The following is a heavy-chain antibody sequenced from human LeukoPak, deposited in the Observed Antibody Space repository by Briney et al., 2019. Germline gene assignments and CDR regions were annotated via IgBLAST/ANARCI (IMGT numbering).Heavy chain of an antibody. CDR3: ARGELVAAQLNEYYYYYYMDV. Sequence: GASVKVSCKASGYTFTRYYMHWVRQAPGQGLEWMGIINPSGGSTSYAQKFQGRVTMTRDMSTSTVYMELSSLRSEDTAVYYCARGELVAAQLNEYYYYYYMDVWGKGTTVTVSS. V-gene: IGHV1-46*01. CDR1: GYTFTRYY. J-gene: IGHJ6*03. D-gene: IGHD1-1*01. CDR2: INPSGGST.